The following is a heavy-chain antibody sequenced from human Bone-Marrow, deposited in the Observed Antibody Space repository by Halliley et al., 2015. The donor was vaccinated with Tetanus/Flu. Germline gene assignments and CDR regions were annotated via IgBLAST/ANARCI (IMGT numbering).Heavy chain of an antibody. Sequence: LRLSCTVSGGSIRRNTDFWVWIRQPPGKGLEWIGAIHYTGSTYYNSSLKSRVTISVDTSKNQFPLNLRSVTATDTSVFYCARLEGAAGMYYNRRRGIMDVWGQGTSVTVSS. V-gene: IGHV4-39*01. CDR2: IHYTGST. D-gene: IGHD2-8*01. CDR3: ARLEGAAGMYYNRRRGIMDV. CDR1: GGSIRRNTDF. J-gene: IGHJ6*02.